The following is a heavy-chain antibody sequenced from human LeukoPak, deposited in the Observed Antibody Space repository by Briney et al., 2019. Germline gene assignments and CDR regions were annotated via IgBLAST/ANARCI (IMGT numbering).Heavy chain of an antibody. D-gene: IGHD3-10*01. Sequence: PGGSLRLSCAASGFTLTNAWMNWVRQAPGKGLEWVANINQDGTEKYYVDSVKGRFTVSRDYAKNSLYLQMNSLRVEDTAVYYCAKVAKYYYGPETYYFFEQWGQGTPVTASS. CDR2: INQDGTEK. J-gene: IGHJ4*02. V-gene: IGHV3-7*01. CDR1: GFTLTNAW. CDR3: AKVAKYYYGPETYYFFEQ.